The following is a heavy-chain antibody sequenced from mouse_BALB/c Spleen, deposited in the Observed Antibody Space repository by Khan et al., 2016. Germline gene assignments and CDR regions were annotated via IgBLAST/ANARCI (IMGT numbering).Heavy chain of an antibody. CDR1: GYSITSDYA. CDR2: ISYSGST. CDR3: ARSDYGDNDAMDF. V-gene: IGHV3-2*02. Sequence: EVELVESGPGLVKPSQSLSLTCTVSGYSITSDYAWNWIRQFPGNRLEWMGYISYSGSTSYNPSLKSRISITRDTSKNQFFLQLNSVTSEDTATYYYARSDYGDNDAMDFWGQGTSVTVSS. D-gene: IGHD1-1*01. J-gene: IGHJ4*01.